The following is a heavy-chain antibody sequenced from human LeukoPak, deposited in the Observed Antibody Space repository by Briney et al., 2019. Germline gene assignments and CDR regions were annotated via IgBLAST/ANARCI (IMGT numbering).Heavy chain of an antibody. CDR2: ISAYNGNT. Sequence: ASVKVSCKASGYTFTSYGISWVRQAPGQGLEWMGWISAYNGNTNYAQKLQGRDTMTTDTSTSTAYMELRSLRSDDTAVYYCARALGCSSTSCTANVDWFDPWGQGTLVTVSS. D-gene: IGHD2-2*01. CDR3: ARALGCSSTSCTANVDWFDP. J-gene: IGHJ5*02. CDR1: GYTFTSYG. V-gene: IGHV1-18*01.